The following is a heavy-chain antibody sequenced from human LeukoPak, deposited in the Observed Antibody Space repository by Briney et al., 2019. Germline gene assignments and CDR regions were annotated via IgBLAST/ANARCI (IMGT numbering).Heavy chain of an antibody. D-gene: IGHD3-10*01. V-gene: IGHV5-51*01. CDR2: IYPGDSDT. Sequence: GASLKISCKGSGYSFTSYWIGWVRPLPGKGLEWMGIIYPGDSDTRYSPSFQGQVTISVDKSNSTAYLQWSSLKASDTAMYYCARRYNSGNSNCFDPWGQGTLVTVSS. J-gene: IGHJ5*02. CDR3: ARRYNSGNSNCFDP. CDR1: GYSFTSYW.